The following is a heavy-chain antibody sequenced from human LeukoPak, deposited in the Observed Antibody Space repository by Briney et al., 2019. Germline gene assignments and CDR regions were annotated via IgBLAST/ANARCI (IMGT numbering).Heavy chain of an antibody. J-gene: IGHJ6*04. CDR3: ARGDYYGSGSSLDV. V-gene: IGHV4-30-2*01. D-gene: IGHD3-10*01. CDR1: GGSISSGDYS. Sequence: PSQTLSLTCAVSGGSISSGDYSWSWIRQPPGKGLEWIGYMYHSGSTYYNPSLKSRVTTSVDRSKNQFSLKLSSVTAADTAVYYCARGDYYGSGSSLDVWGKGTTVTVSS. CDR2: MYHSGST.